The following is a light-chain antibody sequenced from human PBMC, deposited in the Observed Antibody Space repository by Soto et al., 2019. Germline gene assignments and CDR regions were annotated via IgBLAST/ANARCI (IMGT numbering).Light chain of an antibody. CDR2: GAH. Sequence: EIASTQSPGTLSLSPGERATFSCRGSQSVSRSYLAWYQQKPGQAPRLLIYGAHSRATGIPDRVSGSGSGTDFTLTSSRLEPEDFAVYYCQQYGSSRITFGQGTRLEIK. CDR3: QQYGSSRIT. V-gene: IGKV3-20*01. CDR1: QSVSRSY. J-gene: IGKJ5*01.